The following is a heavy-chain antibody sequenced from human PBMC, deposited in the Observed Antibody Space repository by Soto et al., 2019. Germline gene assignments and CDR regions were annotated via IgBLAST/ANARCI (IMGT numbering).Heavy chain of an antibody. J-gene: IGHJ6*03. Sequence: SETLSLTCAVYGGSFSGYYWSWIRQPPGKGLEWIGEINHSGSTNYNPSLKSRVTISVDTSKNQFSLKLSSVTAADTAVYYCRIRLPYHYYYMDVWGKGTTVTVSS. V-gene: IGHV4-34*01. CDR3: RIRLPYHYYYMDV. CDR2: INHSGST. D-gene: IGHD2-15*01. CDR1: GGSFSGYY.